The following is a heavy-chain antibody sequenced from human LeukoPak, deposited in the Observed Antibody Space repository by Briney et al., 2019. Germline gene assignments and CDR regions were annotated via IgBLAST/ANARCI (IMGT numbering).Heavy chain of an antibody. CDR3: XXXXXEDYGDAFDH. Sequence: PGGSLRLSCAASGFIFEDYSMHWVRQTPGQALEWVSMITWDASTTYYADSVRGRFTVSRDDSKNSPFLQMNSLRTEDTAMYYCXXXXXEDYGDAFDHWGQGTLVTVSS. CDR2: ITWDASTT. J-gene: IGHJ4*02. V-gene: IGHV3-43*01. CDR1: GFIFEDYS. D-gene: IGHD4-17*01.